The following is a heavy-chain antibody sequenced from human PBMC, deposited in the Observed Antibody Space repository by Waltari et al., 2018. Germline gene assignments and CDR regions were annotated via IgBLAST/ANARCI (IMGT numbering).Heavy chain of an antibody. J-gene: IGHJ6*03. CDR3: ARAPFKGFLEWSKSHMDV. Sequence: EVQLVESGGGLVKPGGSLRLSCAASGFTFSSYSMNWVRQAPGKGLEWVSSISSSSSYIYYADSVKGRFTTSRDNAKNSLYLQMNSLRAEDTAVYYCARAPFKGFLEWSKSHMDVWGKGTTVTVSS. V-gene: IGHV3-21*01. D-gene: IGHD3-3*01. CDR1: GFTFSSYS. CDR2: ISSSSSYI.